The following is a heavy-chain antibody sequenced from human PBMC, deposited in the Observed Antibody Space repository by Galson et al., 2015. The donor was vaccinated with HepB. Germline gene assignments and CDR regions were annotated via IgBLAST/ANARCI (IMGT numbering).Heavy chain of an antibody. CDR2: ISAYNGNT. CDR1: GYTFTSYG. Sequence: SVKVSCKASGYTFTSYGISWVRQAPGQGLEWMGWISAYNGNTNYAQKLQGRVTMTTDTSTSTAYMELRSLRSDDTAVYYCARDRGIAVAGTFDPWGQGTLVTVSS. CDR3: ARDRGIAVAGTFDP. D-gene: IGHD6-19*01. V-gene: IGHV1-18*04. J-gene: IGHJ5*02.